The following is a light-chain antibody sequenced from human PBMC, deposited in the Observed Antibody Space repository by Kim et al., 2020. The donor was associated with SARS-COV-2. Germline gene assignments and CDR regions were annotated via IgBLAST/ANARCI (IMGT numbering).Light chain of an antibody. CDR3: QQYDSYSWT. CDR1: QTISNW. V-gene: IGKV1-5*03. J-gene: IGKJ1*01. CDR2: RAY. Sequence: DIQMTQSPSTLSASVGDSVTITCRASQTISNWLAWYQQKPGKAPKLLIYRAYTLESGVPSTFSGSGSGTEFTLTISSLQPDDFAIYYCQQYDSYSWTFGQGTKVDIK.